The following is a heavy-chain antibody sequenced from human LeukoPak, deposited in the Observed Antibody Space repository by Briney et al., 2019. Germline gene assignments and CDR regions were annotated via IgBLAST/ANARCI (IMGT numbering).Heavy chain of an antibody. Sequence: SETLSLTCSDSDGSISSSSYYWGWIRQPPGKGLEWIGSIHYSGTTYYNPSLKSRVTISVDTSKNQFSLKLSSVTAADTAVYYCVRGQQLEYFQHWGQGTLVTVSS. CDR3: VRGQQLEYFQH. CDR1: DGSISSSSYY. CDR2: IHYSGTT. D-gene: IGHD6-13*01. V-gene: IGHV4-39*01. J-gene: IGHJ1*01.